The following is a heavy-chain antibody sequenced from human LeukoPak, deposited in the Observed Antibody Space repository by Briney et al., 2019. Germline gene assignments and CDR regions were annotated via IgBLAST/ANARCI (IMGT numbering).Heavy chain of an antibody. CDR1: GFTFSTYD. CDR2: IVGGGGST. CDR3: AKAEDSRGYGDFDY. J-gene: IGHJ4*02. Sequence: PGGSLRLSCAASGFTFSTYDMSWVRQAPGKGLEWVSTIVGGGGSTYYADSVKGRFTISRDNSKNTLYLEMNSLRAEDTAVYYCAKAEDSRGYGDFDYWGQGTLVTVSS. V-gene: IGHV3-23*01. D-gene: IGHD3-22*01.